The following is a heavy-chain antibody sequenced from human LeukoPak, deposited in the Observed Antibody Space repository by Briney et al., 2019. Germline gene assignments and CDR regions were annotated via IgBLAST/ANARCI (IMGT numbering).Heavy chain of an antibody. J-gene: IGHJ6*03. V-gene: IGHV4-61*02. CDR3: ASARYSYGSYYYYCMDV. Sequence: PSETLSLTCTVSGGSISSGSYYWSWIRQPAGKGLEWIGRIYTSGSTNYNPSLKSRVTISVDTSKNQFPLKLSSVTAADTAVYYCASARYSYGSYYYYCMDVWGKGTTVTVSS. CDR1: GGSISSGSYY. D-gene: IGHD5-18*01. CDR2: IYTSGST.